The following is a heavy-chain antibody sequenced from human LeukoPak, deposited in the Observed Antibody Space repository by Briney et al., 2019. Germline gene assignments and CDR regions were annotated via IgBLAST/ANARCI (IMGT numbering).Heavy chain of an antibody. V-gene: IGHV3-23*01. CDR1: GFTFSSYA. CDR3: AKDAVLLWFGELFTYFDY. D-gene: IGHD3-10*01. J-gene: IGHJ4*02. Sequence: PGGSLRLSCAASGFTFSSYAMSWVRQAPGNGLERVSAISGSGGSTYYADSVKGRFTISRDNSKNTLYLQMNSLRAEDTAVYYCAKDAVLLWFGELFTYFDYWGQGTLVTVSS. CDR2: ISGSGGST.